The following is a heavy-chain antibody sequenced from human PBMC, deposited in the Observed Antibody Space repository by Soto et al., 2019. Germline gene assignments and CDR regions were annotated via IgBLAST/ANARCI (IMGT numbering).Heavy chain of an antibody. CDR2: INPSGGST. Sequence: ASVKVSCKASGYTFTSYYMHWVRQAPGQGLEWMGIINPSGGSTSYAQKFQGRVTMTRDTSTSTVYMELSSLRSEDTAVYYCARDGVAAAFIYYGMDVWGQGTTVTVSS. V-gene: IGHV1-46*01. D-gene: IGHD6-13*01. J-gene: IGHJ6*02. CDR3: ARDGVAAAFIYYGMDV. CDR1: GYTFTSYY.